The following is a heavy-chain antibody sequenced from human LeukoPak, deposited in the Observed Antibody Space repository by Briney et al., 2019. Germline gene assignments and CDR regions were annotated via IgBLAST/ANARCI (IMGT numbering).Heavy chain of an antibody. CDR3: ARLESWVVAATFDY. J-gene: IGHJ4*02. D-gene: IGHD2-15*01. Sequence: PSETLSLTCTVSGGSLSSSSYYWGWIRQPPGKGLEWIGSIYYSGSTYYNPSLKSRVTISVDTSKNHFSLKLTSVTAADTAVYYCARLESWVVAATFDYWGQGTLVTVSS. CDR2: IYYSGST. V-gene: IGHV4-39*02. CDR1: GGSLSSSSYY.